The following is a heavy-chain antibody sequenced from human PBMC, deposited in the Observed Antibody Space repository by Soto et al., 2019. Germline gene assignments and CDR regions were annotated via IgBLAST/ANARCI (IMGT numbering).Heavy chain of an antibody. J-gene: IGHJ1*01. Sequence: QVQLVQSGAEVKKPGASVKVSCKASGYTFTSYAMHWVRQAPGQRLAWMGWINAGNGNTKYSQKFQGRVTITRDTSASPAYMELSSLRSEDTAVYYCARALGVGASYYFQHWGQGTLVTVSS. V-gene: IGHV1-3*01. CDR3: ARALGVGASYYFQH. CDR1: GYTFTSYA. D-gene: IGHD1-26*01. CDR2: INAGNGNT.